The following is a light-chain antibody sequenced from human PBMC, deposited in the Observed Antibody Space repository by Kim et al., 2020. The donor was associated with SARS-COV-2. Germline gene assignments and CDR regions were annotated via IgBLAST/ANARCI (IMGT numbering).Light chain of an antibody. CDR2: WAS. V-gene: IGKV4-1*01. J-gene: IGKJ1*01. CDR1: QSILYSSNNRNY. CDR3: QQYYSLWT. Sequence: EIVMTQSPDSLAVSLGGRATISCKSSQSILYSSNNRNYLAWYQQRPGQPPKLLIYWASTRESGVPDRFSGSGSGTDFTLTISSLQAEDVAVYYCQQYYSLWTFGQGTKVDIK.